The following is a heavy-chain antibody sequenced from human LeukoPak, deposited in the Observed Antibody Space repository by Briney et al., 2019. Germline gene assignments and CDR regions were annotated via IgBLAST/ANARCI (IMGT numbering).Heavy chain of an antibody. V-gene: IGHV3-7*03. CDR1: GFTFSNYW. D-gene: IGHD3-9*01. Sequence: RTGGSLRLSCAASGFTFSNYWMTWVRQAPGKGLEWVANIKPDESEKYYVGSVKGRFTISRDNAKNSLYLQMNSLRAEDTAVHYCAKWGPYDILTGRINWGQGTLVTVSS. CDR3: AKWGPYDILTGRIN. J-gene: IGHJ4*02. CDR2: IKPDESEK.